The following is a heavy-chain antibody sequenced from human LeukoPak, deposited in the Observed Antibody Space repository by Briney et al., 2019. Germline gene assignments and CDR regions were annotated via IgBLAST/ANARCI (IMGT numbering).Heavy chain of an antibody. CDR1: GGSISSYY. Sequence: SETLSLTCTVSGGSISSYYWSWIRQPAGEGLEWIGRIYTSGSTNYNPSLKSRVTMSVDTSKNQFSLKLSSVTAADTAVYYCARGSDTVTREYYFDYWGQGTLVTVSS. CDR2: IYTSGST. V-gene: IGHV4-4*07. CDR3: ARGSDTVTREYYFDY. J-gene: IGHJ4*02. D-gene: IGHD4-11*01.